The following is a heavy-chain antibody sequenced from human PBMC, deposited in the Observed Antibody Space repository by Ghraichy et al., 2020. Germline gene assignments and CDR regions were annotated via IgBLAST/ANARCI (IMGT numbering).Heavy chain of an antibody. D-gene: IGHD2-21*02. Sequence: SETLSLTCTVSGGSISSYYWSWIRQPPGKGLEWIGYIYYSGSTNYNPSLKSRVTISVDTSKNQFSLKLSSVTAADTAVYYCARGGSGDIPFDYWGQGTLVTVSS. CDR1: GGSISSYY. V-gene: IGHV4-59*01. J-gene: IGHJ4*02. CDR2: IYYSGST. CDR3: ARGGSGDIPFDY.